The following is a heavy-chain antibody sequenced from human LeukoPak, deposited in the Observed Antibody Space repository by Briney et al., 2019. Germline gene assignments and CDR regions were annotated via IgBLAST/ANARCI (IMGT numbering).Heavy chain of an antibody. CDR3: AREDIVVVVAAD. CDR2: IYHSGST. D-gene: IGHD2-15*01. Sequence: SETLSLTCTVSGYSISSGYYWGWIRQPPGKGLEWIGSIYHSGSTYYNPSLKSRVTISVDTSKNQFSLKLSSVTAADTAVYYCAREDIVVVVAADWGQGTLVTVSS. J-gene: IGHJ4*02. V-gene: IGHV4-38-2*02. CDR1: GYSISSGYY.